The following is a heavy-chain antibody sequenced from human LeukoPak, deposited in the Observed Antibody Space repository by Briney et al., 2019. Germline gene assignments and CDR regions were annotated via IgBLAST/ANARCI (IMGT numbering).Heavy chain of an antibody. CDR3: ARVGYASSAIYFQQ. CDR2: IYYSGST. D-gene: IGHD2-8*01. CDR1: GGSISSGDYY. J-gene: IGHJ1*01. V-gene: IGHV4-30-4*08. Sequence: SETLSLTCTVSGGSISSGDYYWSWIRQPPGKGLEWIGYIYYSGSTYYNPSLKSRVTMSVDTSKNQFSLKVTSVTAADTAVYYCARVGYASSAIYFQQWGQGTLVSVSS.